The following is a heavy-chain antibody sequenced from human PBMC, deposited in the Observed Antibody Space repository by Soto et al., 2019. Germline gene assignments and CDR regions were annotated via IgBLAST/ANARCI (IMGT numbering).Heavy chain of an antibody. CDR1: GGSISSGGYY. J-gene: IGHJ4*02. Sequence: SETLSLTCTVSGGSISSGGYYWSWIRQHPGKGLEWIGYIYYSGSTYYNPSLKSRVTISVDTSKNQFSLKLSSVTAADTAVYYCARETPPSYYDYVWGSSPIDYWGQGTLVTVSS. CDR3: ARETPPSYYDYVWGSSPIDY. CDR2: IYYSGST. V-gene: IGHV4-31*03. D-gene: IGHD3-16*01.